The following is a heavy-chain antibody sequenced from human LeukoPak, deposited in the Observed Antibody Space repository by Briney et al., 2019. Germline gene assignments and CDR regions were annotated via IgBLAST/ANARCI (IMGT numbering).Heavy chain of an antibody. J-gene: IGHJ6*02. Sequence: PSETLSLTCAVYGGSFSGYYWSWIRQPPGKGLEWIGEINHSGSTNYNPSLKSRVTISVDTSKNQFSLKLSSVTAADTAVYYCARGGITGTTWDYYYYGMDVWGQGTTVTVSS. D-gene: IGHD1-7*01. CDR2: INHSGST. CDR3: ARGGITGTTWDYYYYGMDV. V-gene: IGHV4-34*01. CDR1: GGSFSGYY.